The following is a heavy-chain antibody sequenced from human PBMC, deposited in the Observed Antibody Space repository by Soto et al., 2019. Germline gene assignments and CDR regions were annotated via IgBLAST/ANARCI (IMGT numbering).Heavy chain of an antibody. D-gene: IGHD6-13*01. Sequence: SGGSLRLSCAASGFTFSSYGMHWVRQAPGKGLEWVAVISYDGSNKYYADSVKGRFTISRDNSKNTLYLQMNSLRAEDTAVYYCAKCSSSAVDSYYFDYWGQGTLVTVSS. CDR2: ISYDGSNK. CDR3: AKCSSSAVDSYYFDY. V-gene: IGHV3-30*18. J-gene: IGHJ4*02. CDR1: GFTFSSYG.